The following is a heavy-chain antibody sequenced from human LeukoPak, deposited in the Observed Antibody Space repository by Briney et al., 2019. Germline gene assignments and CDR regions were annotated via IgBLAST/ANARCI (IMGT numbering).Heavy chain of an antibody. CDR1: GLTFSNCR. CDR3: ARDEFGPLAF. CDR2: IKEDGTET. J-gene: IGHJ4*02. D-gene: IGHD3/OR15-3a*01. V-gene: IGHV3-7*05. Sequence: GGSLRLSCVVSGLTFSNCRMTWVRQAPGRGLEWVANIKEDGTETSYVGSVKGRFTLSRDNAKNSLYLQMNSLRAEDTALYYCARDEFGPLAFWGRGTLVTVSS.